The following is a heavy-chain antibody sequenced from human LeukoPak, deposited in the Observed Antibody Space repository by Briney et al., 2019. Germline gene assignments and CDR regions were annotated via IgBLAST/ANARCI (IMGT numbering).Heavy chain of an antibody. J-gene: IGHJ4*02. CDR2: IIPIFGTA. Sequence: GASVKVSCKASGGTFSSYAISWVRQAPGQGLEWMGGIIPIFGTANYAQKFQGRVTITTDESTSTAYMELSSLRSEDTAVYYCASSPLGQPTCYFDYWGQGTLVTVSS. V-gene: IGHV1-69*05. D-gene: IGHD7-27*01. CDR1: GGTFSSYA. CDR3: ASSPLGQPTCYFDY.